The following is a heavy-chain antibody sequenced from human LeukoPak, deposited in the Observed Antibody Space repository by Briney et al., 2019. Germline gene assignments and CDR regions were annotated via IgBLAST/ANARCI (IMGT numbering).Heavy chain of an antibody. Sequence: GGSLRLSCAASGFTFSTYDMNWVRQAPGKGLEWLSYIRSRGGTIYYADSVKGRFTISRDNAKNSLSLQMNSLRAEDTAVYYCARDALAGGDWSNMGDYWGQGTLVTVSS. CDR3: ARDALAGGDWSNMGDY. V-gene: IGHV3-48*03. J-gene: IGHJ4*02. CDR1: GFTFSTYD. D-gene: IGHD3-16*01. CDR2: IRSRGGTI.